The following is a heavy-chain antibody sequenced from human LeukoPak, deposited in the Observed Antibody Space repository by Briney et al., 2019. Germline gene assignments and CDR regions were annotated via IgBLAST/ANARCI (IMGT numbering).Heavy chain of an antibody. J-gene: IGHJ4*02. V-gene: IGHV1-69*13. D-gene: IGHD3-9*01. CDR3: ARGDILTGYPWVGPDY. CDR2: IIPIFGTA. CDR1: GGTFSSYA. Sequence: ASVKVSCKASGGTFSSYAISWVRQAPGQGLEWMGGIIPIFGTANYAQKFQGRVTITADESTSTAYMELSSLRSEDTAVYYCARGDILTGYPWVGPDYWGQGTLVTVSS.